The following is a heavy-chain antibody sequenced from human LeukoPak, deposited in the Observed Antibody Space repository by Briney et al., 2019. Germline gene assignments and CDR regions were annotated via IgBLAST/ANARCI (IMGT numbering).Heavy chain of an antibody. CDR1: GFNLRDYW. CDR2: LGTDGTYT. CDR3: VRDPSNSGNWFDL. J-gene: IGHJ5*02. Sequence: PGRSLRLSCAASGFNLRDYWMHWVRQAPGKGLVWVSRLGTDGTYTNYADSVTGRFTISRDNAKNTLYLQMDSLRAEDTSFYYCVRDPSNSGNWFDLWGQGTLDTVSS. D-gene: IGHD4-11*01. V-gene: IGHV3-74*01.